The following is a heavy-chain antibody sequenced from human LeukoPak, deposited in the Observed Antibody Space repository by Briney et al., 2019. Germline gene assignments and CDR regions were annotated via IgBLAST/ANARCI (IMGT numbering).Heavy chain of an antibody. CDR3: ARDLDGSGWYNQYYYYGMDV. J-gene: IGHJ6*02. Sequence: PGGSLRLSCAASGFTFSSYAMHWVRQAPGKGLEWVAVISYDGSNKYYADSAKGRFTISRDNSKNTLYLQMNSLRAEDTAVYYCARDLDGSGWYNQYYYYGMDVWGQGTTVTVSS. CDR2: ISYDGSNK. V-gene: IGHV3-30-3*01. CDR1: GFTFSSYA. D-gene: IGHD6-19*01.